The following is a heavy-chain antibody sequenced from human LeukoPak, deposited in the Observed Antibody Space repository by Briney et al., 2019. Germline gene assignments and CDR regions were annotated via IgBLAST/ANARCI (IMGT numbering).Heavy chain of an antibody. V-gene: IGHV3-64D*06. CDR3: VKDGLAFCGGDCYSYFDY. J-gene: IGHJ4*02. Sequence: GGSLRLSCSASGFTFSVYAIHWVRQAPGKGLEYVSTIISNGGSTYYADSVKGRFTISRDNSKNTVSLQMSSLRAEDTALYYCVKDGLAFCGGDCYSYFDYWGQGTLVTVSS. CDR1: GFTFSVYA. D-gene: IGHD2-21*02. CDR2: IISNGGST.